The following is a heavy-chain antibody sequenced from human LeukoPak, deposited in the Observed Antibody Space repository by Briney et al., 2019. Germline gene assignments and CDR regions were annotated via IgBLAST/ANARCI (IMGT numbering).Heavy chain of an antibody. CDR2: INPNSGGT. Sequence: ATVKVSCKASGYTFTGYYMHWVRQATGQGLEWMGWINPNSGGTNYAQKFQGWVTMTRDMSISTAYMELSRLRSDDTAVYYCAKDRGDSSGYFPGVWGQGTLVTVSS. CDR3: AKDRGDSSGYFPGV. CDR1: GYTFTGYY. D-gene: IGHD3-22*01. V-gene: IGHV1-2*04. J-gene: IGHJ4*02.